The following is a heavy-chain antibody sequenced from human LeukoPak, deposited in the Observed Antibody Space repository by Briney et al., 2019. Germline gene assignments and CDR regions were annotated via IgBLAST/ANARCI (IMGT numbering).Heavy chain of an antibody. J-gene: IGHJ3*02. Sequence: GASVKVSCKASGYTFTSYDINWVRQATGQGLEWMGWMNPNSGNTGYTQKFQGRVTMTRNTSISTAYMELSSLRSEDTAVYYCARDDYYDSSGSFDAFDIWGQGTMVTVSS. CDR1: GYTFTSYD. CDR2: MNPNSGNT. D-gene: IGHD3-22*01. V-gene: IGHV1-8*01. CDR3: ARDDYYDSSGSFDAFDI.